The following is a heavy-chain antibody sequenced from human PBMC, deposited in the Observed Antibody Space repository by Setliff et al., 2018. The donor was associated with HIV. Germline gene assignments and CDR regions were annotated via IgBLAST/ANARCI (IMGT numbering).Heavy chain of an antibody. CDR3: ARSGALATSTWSPFDY. CDR2: INHSGST. D-gene: IGHD6-19*01. Sequence: SETLSLTCAVYGGSFSGYFWSWIRQSPGKGLQWIGEINHSGSTTYNPSLKSRVTISVDTSKNQFSLRLSAVTAADTALYYCARSGALATSTWSPFDYWGHGNQVTVSS. J-gene: IGHJ4*01. V-gene: IGHV4-34*01. CDR1: GGSFSGYF.